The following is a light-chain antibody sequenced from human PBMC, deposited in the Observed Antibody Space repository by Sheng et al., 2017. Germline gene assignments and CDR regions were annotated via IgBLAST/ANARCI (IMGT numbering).Light chain of an antibody. CDR2: DAS. Sequence: EIVMTQSPATLSVSPGERATLSCRASQSVDRHLAWYQQKSGQAPRLLIYDASNRATGIPDRFSGSGSGTDFTLTISSLEPEDLAVYHCQQYGRSPFTFGPGTTVDI. V-gene: IGKV3-20*01. CDR3: QQYGRSPFT. J-gene: IGKJ3*01. CDR1: QSVDRH.